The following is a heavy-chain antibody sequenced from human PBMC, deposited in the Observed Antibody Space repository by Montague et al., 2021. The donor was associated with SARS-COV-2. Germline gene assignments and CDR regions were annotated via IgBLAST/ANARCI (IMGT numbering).Heavy chain of an antibody. Sequence: SLRLSCAASGFIFSSYGMHWVRQAPGKGLEWVAHIWYDGSNENYVGSVKGRFTISRDNFKNTPYLQMNSLRAEDTAIYYCARGSGGGYYFDYWGQGTLVTVSS. J-gene: IGHJ4*02. D-gene: IGHD3-16*01. CDR2: IWYDGSNE. CDR1: GFIFSSYG. V-gene: IGHV3-33*01. CDR3: ARGSGGGYYFDY.